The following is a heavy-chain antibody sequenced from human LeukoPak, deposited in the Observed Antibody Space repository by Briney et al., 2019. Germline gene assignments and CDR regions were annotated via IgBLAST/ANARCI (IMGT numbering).Heavy chain of an antibody. V-gene: IGHV4-59*08. J-gene: IGHJ3*02. CDR2: TYYSGST. CDR3: ARGLGMSTRRVNAFDI. D-gene: IGHD1-26*01. CDR1: GGSISSYY. Sequence: SETLSLTCTVSGGSISSYYWSWIRQPPGKGLEWIGYTYYSGSTNYNPSLKSRVTISVDTSKNQFSLKLSSVTAADTAVYYCARGLGMSTRRVNAFDIWGQGTMVTVSS.